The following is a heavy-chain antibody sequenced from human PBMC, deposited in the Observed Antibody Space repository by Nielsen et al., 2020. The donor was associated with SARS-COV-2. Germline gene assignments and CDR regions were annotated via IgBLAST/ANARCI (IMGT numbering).Heavy chain of an antibody. J-gene: IGHJ5*02. CDR1: GYSFTKYA. Sequence: ASVKVSCKASGYSFTKYAIHWVRQAPGQRLEWMGWISAYNGNTNYAQKLQGRVTMTTDTSTSTAYMELRSLRSDDTAVYYCARRSGVLEGWFDPWGQGTLVTVSS. V-gene: IGHV1-18*01. CDR2: ISAYNGNT. CDR3: ARRSGVLEGWFDP. D-gene: IGHD6-19*01.